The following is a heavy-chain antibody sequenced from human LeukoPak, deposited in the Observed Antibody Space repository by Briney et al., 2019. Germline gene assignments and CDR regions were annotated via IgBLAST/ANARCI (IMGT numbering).Heavy chain of an antibody. V-gene: IGHV7-4-1*02. D-gene: IGHD3-22*01. CDR3: ARDWISYDSSGYYSD. J-gene: IGHJ4*02. CDR2: INTNTGNP. Sequence: ASVKVSCKASGYTFTSYGISWVRQAPGQGLEWMGWINTNTGNPTYAQGFTGRFVFSLDTSVSTAYLQISSLKAEDTAVYYCARDWISYDSSGYYSDWGQGTLVTVSS. CDR1: GYTFTSYG.